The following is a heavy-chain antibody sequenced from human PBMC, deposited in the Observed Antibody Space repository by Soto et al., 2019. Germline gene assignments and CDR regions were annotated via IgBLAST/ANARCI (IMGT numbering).Heavy chain of an antibody. J-gene: IGHJ6*02. V-gene: IGHV1-18*01. D-gene: IGHD3-16*01. CDR2: ISVFNGDT. CDR3: ATKDDRKDDEPYYYGWDV. Sequence: VKGSCKAVGYTTSRYGISWFRETEGKGLEWMGWISVFNGDTKYAQKFQGRVAITKDPGTSTAHMELRSLRSDDAAVYFCATKDDRKDDEPYYYGWDVWGQGPTVTVSS. CDR1: GYTTSRYG.